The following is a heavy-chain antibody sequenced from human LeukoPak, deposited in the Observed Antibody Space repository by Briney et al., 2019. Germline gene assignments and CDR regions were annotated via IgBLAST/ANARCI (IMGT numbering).Heavy chain of an antibody. CDR3: VRDTPAGDFEY. D-gene: IGHD6-19*01. J-gene: IGHJ4*02. CDR1: GFIVSTNY. Sequence: PGGSLRLSCAASGFIVSTNYMIWARQARGKGLEWVSVIYSVGGTYYADSVRGRFTVSRDNSKNMLYLQMNSLRAEDTAVYYCVRDTPAGDFEYWGQGTLVTVSS. CDR2: IYSVGGT. V-gene: IGHV3-53*01.